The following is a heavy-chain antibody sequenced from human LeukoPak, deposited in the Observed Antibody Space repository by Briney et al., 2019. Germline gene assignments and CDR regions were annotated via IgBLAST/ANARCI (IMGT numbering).Heavy chain of an antibody. J-gene: IGHJ6*02. CDR3: ARDSLYYYGSGMEYYGMDV. D-gene: IGHD3-10*01. CDR1: GFTFSSYE. CDR2: ISSSGSTI. V-gene: IGHV3-48*03. Sequence: PGGSLRLSCAASGFTFSSYEMNWVRQAPGKGLEWVSYISSSGSTIYYADSVKGRFTISRDNAKNSLYLQMNSLRAEDTAVYYCARDSLYYYGSGMEYYGMDVWCQGTTVTVSS.